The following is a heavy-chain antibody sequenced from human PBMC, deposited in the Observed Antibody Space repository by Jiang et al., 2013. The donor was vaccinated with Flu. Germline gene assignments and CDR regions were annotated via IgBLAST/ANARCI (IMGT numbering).Heavy chain of an antibody. V-gene: IGHV3-21*01. Sequence: VQLLESGGAWSSLGGSLRLSCAASGFTSSIYTMNWVRQAPGKGLEWVSSISTTSRYIYYTDSVKGRFTISRDNAKNSLYLQMNSLSAEDTAVYYCAGEKPSKTYVHYYGMDVWGQGTTVTVSS. J-gene: IGHJ6*02. CDR3: AGEKPSKTYVHYYGMDV. CDR2: ISTTSRYI. CDR1: GFTSSIYT. D-gene: IGHD4-11*01.